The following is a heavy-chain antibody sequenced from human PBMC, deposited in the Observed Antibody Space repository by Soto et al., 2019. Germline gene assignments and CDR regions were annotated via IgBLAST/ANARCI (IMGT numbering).Heavy chain of an antibody. V-gene: IGHV3-73*01. Sequence: GALRISCASSWVAFSGSAMHWVRQASGKGLEWVGRIRSKALSYATAYAASVQGRFTISRDDSENTAYLQMNSLKTEDTAVYYXFSAYYYGSGTRGRDWGQGVLVTVSS. CDR1: WVAFSGSA. D-gene: IGHD3-10*01. CDR2: IRSKALSYAT. J-gene: IGHJ4*02. CDR3: FSAYYYGSGTRGRD.